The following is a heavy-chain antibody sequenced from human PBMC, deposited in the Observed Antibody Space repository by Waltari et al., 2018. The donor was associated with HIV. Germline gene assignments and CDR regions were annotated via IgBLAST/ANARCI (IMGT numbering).Heavy chain of an antibody. CDR2: INHSGST. CDR3: ARVGTGCDGSFNYYAMDV. Sequence: QVQLQQWGAGLLKPSETLSLTCAVYGGSFSGYYWSWIRQPPGKGLEWIGEINHSGSTTYNPSLKGRVTISVDTSKNQFSLKLNSVTAADTALYFCARVGTGCDGSFNYYAMDVWGQGTTVSVSS. J-gene: IGHJ6*02. CDR1: GGSFSGYY. V-gene: IGHV4-34*01. D-gene: IGHD2-21*02.